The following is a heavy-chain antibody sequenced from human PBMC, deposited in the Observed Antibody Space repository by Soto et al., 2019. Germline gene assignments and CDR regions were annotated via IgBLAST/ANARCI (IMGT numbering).Heavy chain of an antibody. CDR1: GYRFETYA. J-gene: IGHJ4*02. CDR3: ARSAPFDIYAITPVEF. V-gene: IGHV1-18*01. CDR2: TSSYNTDT. Sequence: ASVKVSCKSSGYRFETYAMNWVRQAPGQGLEWMGWTSSYNTDTFYADKFQDRVSMTTDTSTGTAYMELRSLRSDDTAVYYCARSAPFDIYAITPVEFWGQGTLVIVSS. D-gene: IGHD3-9*01.